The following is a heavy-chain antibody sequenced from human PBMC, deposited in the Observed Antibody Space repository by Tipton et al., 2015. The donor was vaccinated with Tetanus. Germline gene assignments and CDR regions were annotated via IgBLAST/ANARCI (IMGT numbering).Heavy chain of an antibody. CDR2: IYYTGGT. Sequence: TLSLTCTVSGASITSFYWSWIRQSPGKGLEWLGDIYYTGGTHYNASLKGRLTISIDMSENQSSLTLTSVTGADTAVYYCARVRRGATTDLDYWGQGTLVTVSS. D-gene: IGHD5-12*01. CDR1: GASITSFY. J-gene: IGHJ4*02. CDR3: ARVRRGATTDLDY. V-gene: IGHV4-59*08.